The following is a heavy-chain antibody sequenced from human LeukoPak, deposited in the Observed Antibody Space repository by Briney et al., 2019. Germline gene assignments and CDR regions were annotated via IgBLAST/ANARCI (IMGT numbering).Heavy chain of an antibody. D-gene: IGHD5-12*01. Sequence: GGSLRLSCAASGFTFSSYAMSWVRQAPGKGLEWVSAISGSGGSTYYADSLKGRLTISRDNSENTLYLQMSSLRVEDTALYFCARGPAGYSGYYYADYWGQGTLVTVSS. CDR2: ISGSGGST. CDR1: GFTFSSYA. V-gene: IGHV3-23*01. J-gene: IGHJ4*02. CDR3: ARGPAGYSGYYYADY.